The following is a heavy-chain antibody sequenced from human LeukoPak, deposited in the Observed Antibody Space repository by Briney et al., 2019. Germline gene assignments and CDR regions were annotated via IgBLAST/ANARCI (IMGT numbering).Heavy chain of an antibody. CDR1: GFTFSSYA. D-gene: IGHD1-26*01. Sequence: GGSLRLSCAASGFTFSSYAMHWVRQAPGKGLEWVAVISYDGSIKYYADSVKGRFTTSRDNSKNTLYRQMNSLRAEDTAVYYCARGQWELLYFDSWGQGTLVTVSS. J-gene: IGHJ4*02. CDR3: ARGQWELLYFDS. CDR2: ISYDGSIK. V-gene: IGHV3-30-3*01.